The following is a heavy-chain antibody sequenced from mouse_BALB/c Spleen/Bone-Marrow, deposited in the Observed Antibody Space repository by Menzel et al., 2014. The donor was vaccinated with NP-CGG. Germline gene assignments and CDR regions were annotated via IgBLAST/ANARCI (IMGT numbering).Heavy chain of an antibody. J-gene: IGHJ3*01. CDR1: GYTFTDYA. CDR3: ARGSYGSWFAY. V-gene: IGHV1-67*01. Sequence: QVHVKQSGPELVRPGVSVKISCKGSGYTFTDYAMHWVKQSHAKSLEWIGVISTYSGNTNYNQKFKGKATMTVDKSSSTAYMELARLTSEDSAIYYCARGSYGSWFAYWGQGTLVTVSA. CDR2: ISTYSGNT. D-gene: IGHD1-1*01.